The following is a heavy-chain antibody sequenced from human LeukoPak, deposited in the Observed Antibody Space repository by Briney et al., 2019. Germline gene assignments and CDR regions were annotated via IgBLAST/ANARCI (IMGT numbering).Heavy chain of an antibody. V-gene: IGHV1-18*01. J-gene: IGHJ6*02. Sequence: ASVKVSCKASGYTFSSYSLSWVRQAPGQGLEWMGWISTFNGDTYSAQNFQGRVTMTTDTSTSTAYMELRSLGSDDTAVYYCAREEHYYGMDVWGQGTTVTVSS. CDR3: AREEHYYGMDV. CDR2: ISTFNGDT. CDR1: GYTFSSYS.